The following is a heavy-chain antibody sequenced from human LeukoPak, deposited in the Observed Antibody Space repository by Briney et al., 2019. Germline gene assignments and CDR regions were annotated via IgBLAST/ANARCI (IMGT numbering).Heavy chain of an antibody. CDR3: AKGGEFDY. D-gene: IGHD3-16*01. J-gene: IGHJ4*02. CDR2: ISYDGSNK. Sequence: GGSLRLSCAASGFTFSSYGMHWVRQAPGKGLEWVAVISYDGSNKYYADSVKGRFTISRDNSKNTLYLQMNSLRAEDTAVYYCAKGGEFDYWGQGTLVTVSS. CDR1: GFTFSSYG. V-gene: IGHV3-30*18.